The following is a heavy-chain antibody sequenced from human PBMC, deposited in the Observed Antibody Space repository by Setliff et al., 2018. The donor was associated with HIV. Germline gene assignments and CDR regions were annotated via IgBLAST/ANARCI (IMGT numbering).Heavy chain of an antibody. CDR1: GYTFTKYA. Sequence: ASVKVSCKASGYTFTKYAMHWVRQAPGQRLEWMGWINTGNGNTKYSQKFQGRVTITRDTSASTVYMELSSLASEDTAVYYCARDSESYRSGWYLGAHWFDPWGQGTLVTVSS. D-gene: IGHD6-19*01. CDR2: INTGNGNT. CDR3: ARDSESYRSGWYLGAHWFDP. J-gene: IGHJ5*02. V-gene: IGHV1-3*04.